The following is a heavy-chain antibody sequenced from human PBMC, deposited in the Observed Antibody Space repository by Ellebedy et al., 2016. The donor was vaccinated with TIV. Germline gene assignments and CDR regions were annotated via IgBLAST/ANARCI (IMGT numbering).Heavy chain of an antibody. J-gene: IGHJ2*01. CDR3: AREIVDIVSTDWCFDL. Sequence: PGGSLRLSCAASGFTFSRYDFHWVRQATGKGPEWVSAIGAGSDTYYEGSVKGRFTISREIAQNSLYLQMNNLRDGDTAVYYCAREIVDIVSTDWCFDLWGRGTLVTVAS. CDR2: IGAGSDT. D-gene: IGHD5/OR15-5a*01. V-gene: IGHV3-13*01. CDR1: GFTFSRYD.